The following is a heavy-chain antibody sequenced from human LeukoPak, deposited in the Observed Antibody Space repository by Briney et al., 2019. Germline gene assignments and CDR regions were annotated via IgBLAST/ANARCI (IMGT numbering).Heavy chain of an antibody. Sequence: PGGSLRLSCAASGFTFRSYNLNWVRQAPGKGLEWVAVISYDGGNISYTDSVKGRFTISRDNSKNTLYLQMNSLRAEDTAVYYCAKRGYCRGGTCFSHDAFDIWGQGTMVTVSS. D-gene: IGHD2-15*01. J-gene: IGHJ3*02. CDR2: ISYDGGNI. CDR1: GFTFRSYN. CDR3: AKRGYCRGGTCFSHDAFDI. V-gene: IGHV3-30*18.